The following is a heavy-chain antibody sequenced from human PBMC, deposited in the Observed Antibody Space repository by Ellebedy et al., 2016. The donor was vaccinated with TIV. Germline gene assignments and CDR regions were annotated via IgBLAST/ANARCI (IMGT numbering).Heavy chain of an antibody. D-gene: IGHD3-22*01. V-gene: IGHV2-5*01. J-gene: IGHJ4*02. CDR1: GFSLSTSGVG. Sequence: SGPTLVKPIQTLTLTCTFSGFSLSTSGVGVGWFRQPPGKALECLALIYWNDNKHYNPSLESRLTVTKDTSKNQVVLTLTNIDPVDTATYYCVHNNYYDNNSYYYLPYWGQGTLVTVSA. CDR3: VHNNYYDNNSYYYLPY. CDR2: IYWNDNK.